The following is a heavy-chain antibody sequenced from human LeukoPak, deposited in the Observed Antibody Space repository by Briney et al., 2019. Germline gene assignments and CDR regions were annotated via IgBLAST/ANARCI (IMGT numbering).Heavy chain of an antibody. Sequence: GGSLRLSCAASGFTVSSNYMSWVRQAPGKGLEWVSLIYSGGSTYYADSVKGRFTISRDNSKNTLYLQMNSLRAEDTAVYYCASRDKGYYYGMDVWGQGTTVIVSS. J-gene: IGHJ6*02. D-gene: IGHD5-24*01. CDR3: ASRDKGYYYGMDV. CDR1: GFTVSSNY. CDR2: IYSGGST. V-gene: IGHV3-66*01.